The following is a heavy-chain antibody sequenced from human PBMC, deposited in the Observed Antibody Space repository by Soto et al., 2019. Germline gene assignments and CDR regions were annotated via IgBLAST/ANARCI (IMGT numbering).Heavy chain of an antibody. D-gene: IGHD2-15*01. CDR1: GYTFTSYT. CDR3: ARSEGFDCSGGSCYVDY. Sequence: ASVKVSCKASGYTFTSYTISWVRQAPGQGLEWMGRIIPILGIANYAQKLQGRVTMTTDTSTSTAYMELSSLRSEDTAVYYCARSEGFDCSGGSCYVDYWGQGTLVTVSS. V-gene: IGHV1-18*01. J-gene: IGHJ4*02. CDR2: IIPILGIA.